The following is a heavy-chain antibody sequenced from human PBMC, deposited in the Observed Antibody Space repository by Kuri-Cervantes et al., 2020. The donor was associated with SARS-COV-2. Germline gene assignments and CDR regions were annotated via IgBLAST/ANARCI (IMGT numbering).Heavy chain of an antibody. CDR1: GYSFTSYW. CDR3: ARLAKMVRGVIGLDH. CDR2: IDPSDSYT. J-gene: IGHJ4*02. Sequence: GGSLRLSCKGSGYSFTSYWISWVRQMPGKGLEWMGRIDPSDSYTNYSPSFQGHVTISADKSISTAYLQWSSLKASDTAMYYCARLAKMVRGVIGLDHWGQGTLVTVSS. V-gene: IGHV5-10-1*01. D-gene: IGHD3-10*01.